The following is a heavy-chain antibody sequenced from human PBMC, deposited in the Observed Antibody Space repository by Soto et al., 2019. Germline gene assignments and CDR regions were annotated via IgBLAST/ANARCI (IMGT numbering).Heavy chain of an antibody. J-gene: IGHJ3*02. CDR3: AKVDSYGDYPMGAFDI. Sequence: GGSLRLSCAASGFTFDDYAMHWVRQAPGKGLEWVSGISWNSGSIGYADSVKGRFTISRDNAKNSLYLQMNSLRAEDTALYYCAKVDSYGDYPMGAFDIWGQGTMVTVSS. CDR2: ISWNSGSI. V-gene: IGHV3-9*01. D-gene: IGHD4-17*01. CDR1: GFTFDDYA.